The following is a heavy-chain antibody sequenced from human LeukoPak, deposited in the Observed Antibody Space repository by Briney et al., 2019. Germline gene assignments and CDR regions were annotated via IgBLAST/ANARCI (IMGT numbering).Heavy chain of an antibody. V-gene: IGHV4-39*07. D-gene: IGHD2-2*01. CDR3: ARVGRVAVATTSWGFDP. Sequence: PSETLSLTCTVSGGSISSSSYYWGWIRQPPGKGLEWIGNSYYSGSTYYNPSLKSRVIISIDTSKNQFSLKLSSVTAADTAVDYCARVGRVAVATTSWGFDPWGQGTLVTVSS. J-gene: IGHJ5*02. CDR2: SYYSGST. CDR1: GGSISSSSYY.